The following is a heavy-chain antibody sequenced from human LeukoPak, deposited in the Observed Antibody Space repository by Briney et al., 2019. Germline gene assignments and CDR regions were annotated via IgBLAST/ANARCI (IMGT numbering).Heavy chain of an antibody. D-gene: IGHD1-26*01. CDR2: MNPNSGNT. Sequence: ASVKVSCKASGYTFTSYDINWVRQATGQGLEWKGWMNPNSGNTGYAQKFQGRVTMTRNTSISTAYMELSSLRSEDTAVYYCVRADSGSYYPYYYYGMDVWGQGTTVTVSS. CDR3: VRADSGSYYPYYYYGMDV. V-gene: IGHV1-8*01. J-gene: IGHJ6*02. CDR1: GYTFTSYD.